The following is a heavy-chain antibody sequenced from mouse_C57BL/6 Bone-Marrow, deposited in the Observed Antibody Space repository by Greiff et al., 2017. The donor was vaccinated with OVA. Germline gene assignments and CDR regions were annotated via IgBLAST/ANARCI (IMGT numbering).Heavy chain of an antibody. V-gene: IGHV5-4*03. CDR2: ISDGGSYT. Sequence: DVMLVESGGGLVKPGGSLKLSCAASGFTFSSYAMSWVRQTPEKRLEWVATISDGGSYTYYPDNVKGRFTISRDNAKNNLYLQMSHLKSEDTAMYYCARAENWAAMDYWGQGTSVTVSS. D-gene: IGHD4-1*01. CDR3: ARAENWAAMDY. CDR1: GFTFSSYA. J-gene: IGHJ4*01.